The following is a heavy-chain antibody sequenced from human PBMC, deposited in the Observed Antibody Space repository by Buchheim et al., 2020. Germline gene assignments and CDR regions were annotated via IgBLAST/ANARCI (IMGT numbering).Heavy chain of an antibody. D-gene: IGHD3-22*01. CDR3: SRADPTDYYDGSGYSGLYYFDC. CDR1: GFTFSNYG. V-gene: IGHV3-48*02. CDR2: ISSRSHTI. J-gene: IGHJ4*02. Sequence: VQLVESGGGVVQPGRSLRLSCAASGFTFSNYGMHWVRQTPGKGLEWISYISSRSHTIYYADSVKGRFTISRDNAKNSLYLQMNSLRDEDTAVYYCSRADPTDYYDGSGYSGLYYFDCWGQGTL.